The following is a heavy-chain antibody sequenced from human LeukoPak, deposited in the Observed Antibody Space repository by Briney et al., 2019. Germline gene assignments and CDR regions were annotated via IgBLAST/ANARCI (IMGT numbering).Heavy chain of an antibody. D-gene: IGHD1-26*01. V-gene: IGHV3-64D*06. CDR2: ISGSGNGFSI. CDR1: GFVFTIYT. J-gene: IGHJ4*02. Sequence: GGSLRLSCSASGFVFTIYTMYWVRQAPGKEPEYASTISGSGNGFSIYYADSVKGRFTISRDDSKSILYLQMNGLRSEDTAVYYCVKDFGRIRGTPDSWGQGTLVTVSS. CDR3: VKDFGRIRGTPDS.